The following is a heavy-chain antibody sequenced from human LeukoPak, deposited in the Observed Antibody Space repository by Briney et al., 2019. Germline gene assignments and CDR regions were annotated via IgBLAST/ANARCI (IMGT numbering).Heavy chain of an antibody. D-gene: IGHD3-3*01. CDR2: INPSGGST. J-gene: IGHJ6*02. CDR1: GYTFTSYY. V-gene: IGHV1-46*01. Sequence: ASVKVSCKASGYTFTSYYMHWVRQAPGQGLERMGIINPSGGSTSYAQKFQGRVTMTRDTSTSTVYMELSSLRSEDTAVYYRARFGVVNGMDVWGQGTTVTVSS. CDR3: ARFGVVNGMDV.